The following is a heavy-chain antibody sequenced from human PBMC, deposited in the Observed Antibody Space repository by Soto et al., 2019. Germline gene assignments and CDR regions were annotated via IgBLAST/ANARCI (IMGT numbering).Heavy chain of an antibody. Sequence: GGSLRLSCVASGFIFSNFGMHWVRQAPGKGLEWVAVISSDEKIKQYADSVRGRFAISRDNSKNTLYLQMTSLRAEDTAIYYCARGLRSVIDYWGQATLVTVSS. J-gene: IGHJ4*02. CDR1: GFIFSNFG. CDR3: ARGLRSVIDY. V-gene: IGHV3-33*01. CDR2: ISSDEKIK.